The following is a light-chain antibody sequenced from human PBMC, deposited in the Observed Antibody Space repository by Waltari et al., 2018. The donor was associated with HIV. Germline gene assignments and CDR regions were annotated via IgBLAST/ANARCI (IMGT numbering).Light chain of an antibody. J-gene: IGLJ2*01. CDR2: NAT. CDR1: SSDIGRFDY. Sequence: SALTPPASVSGSPGQSTTLSCLGASSDIGRFDYVSWYQQHPDKAPKLILYNATYRPSGVSGRFSGSRSGSMASLTISGLQPEDEADYFCCSYSDSGTILFGGGTRVTVL. CDR3: CSYSDSGTIL. V-gene: IGLV2-14*03.